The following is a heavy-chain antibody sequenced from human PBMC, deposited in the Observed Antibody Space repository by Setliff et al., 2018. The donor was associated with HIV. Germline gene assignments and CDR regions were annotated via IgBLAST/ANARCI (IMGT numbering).Heavy chain of an antibody. V-gene: IGHV5-51*01. CDR1: GFTFTDYW. D-gene: IGHD6-6*01. J-gene: IGHJ3*02. CDR3: ARLPSSSSPSGVGAFDI. CDR2: IYPGDSDT. Sequence: GESLKISCKASGFTFTDYWIGWVRQMPGRGLEWMGIIYPGDSDTRYSPSFQGQVTISADKSISTAYLQWSSLKASDTAMYYCARLPSSSSPSGVGAFDIWGQGTMVTVSS.